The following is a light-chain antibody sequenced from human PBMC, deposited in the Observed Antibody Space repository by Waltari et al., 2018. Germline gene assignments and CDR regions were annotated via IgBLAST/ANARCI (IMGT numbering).Light chain of an antibody. Sequence: TQDPAVSVAVGQPVRITCQGDSLRSYYASWYRQRPGQAPIIFMYDKNNRPAGVPDRLSGSSSDNTASLTITGAQAEDEAYYYCHSRDASGVGSTFGGGTKLTVL. CDR3: HSRDASGVGST. V-gene: IGLV3-19*01. J-gene: IGLJ2*01. CDR2: DKN. CDR1: SLRSYY.